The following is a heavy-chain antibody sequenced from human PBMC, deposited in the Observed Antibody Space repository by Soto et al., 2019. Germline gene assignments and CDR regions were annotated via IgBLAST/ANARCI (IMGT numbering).Heavy chain of an antibody. CDR1: GFTFSTYA. Sequence: GGSLRLSCSASGFTFSTYAMHWVRQAPGKGLEYVSAISNNGGSTYYADSVKGRFTISRDNSKNTLYLQMNSLRVEDTAVYYCAREVFCSSSSCQVRYGMDVWGQGTTVTVSS. J-gene: IGHJ6*02. CDR2: ISNNGGST. CDR3: AREVFCSSSSCQVRYGMDV. V-gene: IGHV3-64*04. D-gene: IGHD2-2*01.